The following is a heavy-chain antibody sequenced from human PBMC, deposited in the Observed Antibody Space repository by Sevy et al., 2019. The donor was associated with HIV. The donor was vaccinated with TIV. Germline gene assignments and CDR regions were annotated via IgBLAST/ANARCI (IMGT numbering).Heavy chain of an antibody. CDR2: IRSKAYGGTT. CDR1: GFTFGDYA. V-gene: IGHV3-49*03. CDR3: TRDLRERDIVVVPASLHGMDV. J-gene: IGHJ6*02. Sequence: GGSLRLSCTASGFTFGDYAMSWFRQAPGKGLEWVGFIRSKAYGGTTEYAESVKGRFTNSREDSKSIAYLQMNSLKTEDTAVYYCTRDLRERDIVVVPASLHGMDVWGQGTTVTVSS. D-gene: IGHD2-2*01.